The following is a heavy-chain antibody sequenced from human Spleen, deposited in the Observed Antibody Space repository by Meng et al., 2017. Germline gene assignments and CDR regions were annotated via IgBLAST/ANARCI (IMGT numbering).Heavy chain of an antibody. V-gene: IGHV3-33*01. D-gene: IGHD3-10*01. CDR1: GFTFSSYD. J-gene: IGHJ4*02. CDR3: ARDLGSGSYSHSFDY. Sequence: GESLKISCAPSGFTFSSYDMHWVRQAPGKGLEWVAVISHDGNKKYYADSVKGRFTISRDNAKNSLYLQMNSLRAEDTAVYYCARDLGSGSYSHSFDYWGQGTLVTVSS. CDR2: ISHDGNKK.